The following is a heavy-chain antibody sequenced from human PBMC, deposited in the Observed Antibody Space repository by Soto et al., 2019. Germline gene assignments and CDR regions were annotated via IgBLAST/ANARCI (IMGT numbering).Heavy chain of an antibody. CDR3: LRAQWMKTGLFDY. J-gene: IGHJ4*02. CDR2: IYPGDSET. CDR1: GYTFNNFW. Sequence: EVHLVQSGAEVKKPGESLKISCKGSGYTFNNFWIAWVRQMPGKGLEWMGIIYPGDSETRYSPSFQGQVVISADKSITTAYLQWSSLKASDTAMYFCLRAQWMKTGLFDYWGQGTLVTVSS. D-gene: IGHD6-19*01. V-gene: IGHV5-51*01.